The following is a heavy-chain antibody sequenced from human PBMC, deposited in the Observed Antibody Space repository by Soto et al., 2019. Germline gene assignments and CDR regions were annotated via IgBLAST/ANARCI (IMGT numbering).Heavy chain of an antibody. V-gene: IGHV1-18*01. CDR1: GYTFTNYG. CDR2: INVYNGNT. J-gene: IGHJ5*02. Sequence: ASVKVSCKASGYTFTNYGISWVRQAPGQGLEWMGWINVYNGNTKYAQKVQGRVTMTTDTSTSTAYMELRSPRSDDTAVYYCARGVGSGSYYNQYNWFDPWGQGTLVTVSS. CDR3: ARGVGSGSYYNQYNWFDP. D-gene: IGHD3-10*01.